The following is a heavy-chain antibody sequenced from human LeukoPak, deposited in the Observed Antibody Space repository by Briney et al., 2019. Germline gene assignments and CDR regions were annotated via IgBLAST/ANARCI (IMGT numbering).Heavy chain of an antibody. J-gene: IGHJ6*03. D-gene: IGHD2-2*01. CDR1: GFTFSSYG. CDR3: AAGYCSSTSCSRDYYYYYYMDV. CDR2: IWYDGSNK. Sequence: PGGSLRLSCAASGFTFSSYGMHWVRQAPGKGLEWVAVIWYDGSNKYYADSVKGRFTISRDNSKNTLYLQMNSLRAEDTAVYYCAAGYCSSTSCSRDYYYYYYMDVWGKGTTVTVSS. V-gene: IGHV3-33*01.